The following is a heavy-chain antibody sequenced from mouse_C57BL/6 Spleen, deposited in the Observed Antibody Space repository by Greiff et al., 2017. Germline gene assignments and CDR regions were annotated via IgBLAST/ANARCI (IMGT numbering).Heavy chain of an antibody. Sequence: VQLVESGAELVKPGASVKISCKASGYAFSSYWMNWVKQRPGKGLEWIGQIYPGDGDTNYNGKFKGKATLTADKSSSTAYMQLSSLTSEDSAVYFCARLGDANYYAMDYWGQGTSVTVSS. CDR3: ARLGDANYYAMDY. V-gene: IGHV1-80*01. J-gene: IGHJ4*01. D-gene: IGHD3-3*01. CDR1: GYAFSSYW. CDR2: IYPGDGDT.